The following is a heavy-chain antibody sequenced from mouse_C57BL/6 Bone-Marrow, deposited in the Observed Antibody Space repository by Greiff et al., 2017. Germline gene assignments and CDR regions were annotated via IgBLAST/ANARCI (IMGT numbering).Heavy chain of an antibody. CDR3: ARPGCSSPYYYAMDY. CDR2: ISDGGSYT. J-gene: IGHJ4*01. D-gene: IGHD1-1*01. CDR1: GFTFSSYA. V-gene: IGHV5-4*01. Sequence: EVQVVESGGGLVKPGGSLKLSCAASGFTFSSYAMSWVRQTPEKRLEWVATISDGGSYTYYPDNVKGRFTISRDNAKNNLYLQMSHLKSEDTAMYYCARPGCSSPYYYAMDYWGQGTSVTVSS.